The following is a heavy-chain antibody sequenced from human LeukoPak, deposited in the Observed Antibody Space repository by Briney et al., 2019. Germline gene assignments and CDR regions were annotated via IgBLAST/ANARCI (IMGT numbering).Heavy chain of an antibody. V-gene: IGHV4-39*07. D-gene: IGHD6-13*01. J-gene: IGHJ6*02. CDR2: IYYSGST. Sequence: SETLSLTCTVSGGSISSSSYHWGWIRQPPGKGLEWIGSIYYSGSTYYNPSLKSRVTISVDTSKNQFSLKLSSVTAADTAVYYCARDPRYSSSWYRDYYYGMDVWGQGTTVTVSS. CDR1: GGSISSSSYH. CDR3: ARDPRYSSSWYRDYYYGMDV.